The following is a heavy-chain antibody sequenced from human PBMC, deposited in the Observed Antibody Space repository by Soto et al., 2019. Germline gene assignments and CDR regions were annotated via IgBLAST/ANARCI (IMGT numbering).Heavy chain of an antibody. D-gene: IGHD6-13*01. CDR2: ISGSGGST. CDR3: AKANGAAAGFGY. V-gene: IGHV3-23*01. CDR1: GFTFSSYA. Sequence: VGSLRLSCAASGFTFSSYAMSWVRQAPGKGLEWVSAISGSGGSTDYADSVKGRFTIPRDNSKNTLYLQMNSLRAEDTAVYYCAKANGAAAGFGYWGQGTLVTVSS. J-gene: IGHJ4*02.